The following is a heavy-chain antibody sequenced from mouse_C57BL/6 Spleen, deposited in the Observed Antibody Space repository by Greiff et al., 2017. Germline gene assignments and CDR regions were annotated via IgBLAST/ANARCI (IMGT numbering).Heavy chain of an antibody. J-gene: IGHJ2*01. V-gene: IGHV5-16*01. Sequence: EVKLVESEGGLVQPGSSMKLSCTASGFTFSDYYMAWVRPVPEKGLEWVANINYDGSSTYYLDSLKSRFIISRDNAKNILYLQMSSLKSEDTATYYCARESNYFDYWGQGTTLTVSS. CDR3: ARESNYFDY. CDR2: INYDGSST. CDR1: GFTFSDYY. D-gene: IGHD5-1*01.